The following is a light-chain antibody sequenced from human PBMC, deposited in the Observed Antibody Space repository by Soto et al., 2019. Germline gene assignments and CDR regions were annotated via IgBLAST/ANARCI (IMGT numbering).Light chain of an antibody. J-gene: IGKJ1*01. CDR2: KAS. Sequence: DLQMTQSPSTLSASVGDSLTITCRASQSLTSXXXGYQQQPGRAPKLLIYKASTLETGVPSRFSGSESGTEFTLTISSLQPDDFATYYCQQYKTYPWTFGQGTRVEIK. CDR3: QQYKTYPWT. V-gene: IGKV1-5*03. CDR1: QSLTSX.